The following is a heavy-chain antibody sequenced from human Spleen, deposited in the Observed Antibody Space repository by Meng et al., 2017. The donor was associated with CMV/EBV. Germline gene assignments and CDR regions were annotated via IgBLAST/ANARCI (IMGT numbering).Heavy chain of an antibody. CDR2: ITGSGGST. J-gene: IGHJ4*02. Sequence: GGSLRLSCAASEFTFSSYAMSWVRQAPGRGLEWVSAITGSGGSTYYADSVKGRFTVSRDNSKNTLSLQMNSLGAEDTAVYYCAKAFSASWYRENYDYWGQGTLVTVSS. CDR3: AKAFSASWYRENYDY. V-gene: IGHV3-23*01. D-gene: IGHD6-13*01. CDR1: EFTFSSYA.